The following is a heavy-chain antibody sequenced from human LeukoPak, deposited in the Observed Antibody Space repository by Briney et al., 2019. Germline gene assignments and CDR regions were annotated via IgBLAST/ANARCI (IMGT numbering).Heavy chain of an antibody. V-gene: IGHV5-10-1*01. J-gene: IGHJ4*02. D-gene: IGHD5-18*01. CDR1: GYILTSYW. CDR3: ARQHATDKAVVGVGY. Sequence: RESLLISRKGSGYILTSYWMSWVRQMPGKGLEWMGRIDPSDSYTNYSPSFQGHVTISADKSISTAYLQWSSLKASDTAMYYCARQHATDKAVVGVGYWGQVT. CDR2: IDPSDSYT.